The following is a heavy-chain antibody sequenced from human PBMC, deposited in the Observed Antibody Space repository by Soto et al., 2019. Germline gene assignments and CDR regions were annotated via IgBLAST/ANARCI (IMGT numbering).Heavy chain of an antibody. V-gene: IGHV2-5*01. CDR1: GFSLTTGGAG. CDR3: AHRGYGNYPKDNWFDP. CDR2: IYWNDDS. J-gene: IGHJ5*02. D-gene: IGHD4-17*01. Sequence: QITLKESGPTLVKPTQTLTLTCTFSGFSLTTGGAGVGWIRQPPGKALEWLALIYWNDDSRYSPSLKSRLTITKDTSKIQVVLRMTNMDPVDTATYYCAHRGYGNYPKDNWFDPWGQGILVIVSS.